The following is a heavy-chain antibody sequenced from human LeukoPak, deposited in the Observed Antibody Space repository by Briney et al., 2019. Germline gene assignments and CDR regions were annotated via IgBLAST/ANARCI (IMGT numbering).Heavy chain of an antibody. CDR1: GYTFTSYG. CDR3: ARVKWLLPRENWFDP. CDR2: ISAYNGNT. V-gene: IGHV1-18*01. J-gene: IGHJ5*02. Sequence: ASVKVSCKASGYTFTSYGISWARQAPGQGLEWMGWISAYNGNTNYAQKLQGRVTMTTDTSTSTAYMELRSLRSDDTAVYYCARVKWLLPRENWFDPWGQGTLVTVSS. D-gene: IGHD6-19*01.